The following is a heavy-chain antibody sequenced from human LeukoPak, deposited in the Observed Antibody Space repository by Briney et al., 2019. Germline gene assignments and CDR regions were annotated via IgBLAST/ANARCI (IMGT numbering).Heavy chain of an antibody. CDR3: AKETLYCSSTSCYSYFDY. CDR1: GFTFSSYG. J-gene: IGHJ4*02. CDR2: ISYDGSNK. Sequence: TGRSLRLSCAASGFTFSSYGMHWVRQAPGKGLEWVAVISYDGSNKYYADSVKGRFTISRDNSKNTLYLQMNSLRAEDTAVYYCAKETLYCSSTSCYSYFDYWGQGTLVTVSS. V-gene: IGHV3-30*18. D-gene: IGHD2-2*01.